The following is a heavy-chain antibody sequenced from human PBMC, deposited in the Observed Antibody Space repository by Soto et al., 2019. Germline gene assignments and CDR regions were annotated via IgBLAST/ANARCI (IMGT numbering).Heavy chain of an antibody. D-gene: IGHD5-12*01. CDR2: INPDGSTT. J-gene: IGHJ4*02. V-gene: IGHV3-74*01. Sequence: GGSLRLSCAASGFTFSNYWMHWVRQAPGKGLVWVSRINPDGSTTTYADSVKGRFTISRDNAKNTLHLQMNSLRAEDTAVYYCVFLGGYAGGYWGQGTLVTVSS. CDR3: VFLGGYAGGY. CDR1: GFTFSNYW.